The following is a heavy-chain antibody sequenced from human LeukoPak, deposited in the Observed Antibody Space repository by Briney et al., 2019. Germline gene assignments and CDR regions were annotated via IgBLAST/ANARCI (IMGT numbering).Heavy chain of an antibody. Sequence: GGSLRPSCAASGFTFSSYALNWVRQAPGKGLEWVSGISGGGGGTYYADSVKGRFTISRDNAKSTLYLQMNSLRAEDTALYYCAKGIGLRPPDYWGQGTLVTVSS. V-gene: IGHV3-23*01. CDR3: AKGIGLRPPDY. CDR2: ISGGGGGT. D-gene: IGHD3-16*01. CDR1: GFTFSSYA. J-gene: IGHJ4*02.